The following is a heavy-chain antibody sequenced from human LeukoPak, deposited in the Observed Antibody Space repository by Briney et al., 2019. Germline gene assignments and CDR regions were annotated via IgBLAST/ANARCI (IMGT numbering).Heavy chain of an antibody. CDR3: ARGRDNYYFGTDV. J-gene: IGHJ6*02. V-gene: IGHV3-48*01. CDR2: ISRSSSTI. D-gene: IGHD3-9*01. CDR1: GFIFSNYN. Sequence: GGSLRLSCAASGFIFSNYNINWVRQAPGKGLEWVSYISRSSSTIYYADSVKGRFTISRDNAKNSLYLQMNSLRAEDTAVYYCARGRDNYYFGTDVWGQGTTVTVSS.